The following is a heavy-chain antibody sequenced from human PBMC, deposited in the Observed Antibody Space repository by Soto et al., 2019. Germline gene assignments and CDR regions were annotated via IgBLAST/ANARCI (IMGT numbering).Heavy chain of an antibody. J-gene: IGHJ6*02. V-gene: IGHV3-30-3*01. CDR3: ARDRGMVYATVYYYYGMDV. Sequence: GGSLRLSCAASGFTFSSYAMHWVRQAPCKVLEWVAVISYDGSNKYYADSVKGRFTISRDNSKNTLYLQMNSLRAEDTAVYYCARDRGMVYATVYYYYGMDVWGQGTTVTVSS. CDR2: ISYDGSNK. D-gene: IGHD2-8*01. CDR1: GFTFSSYA.